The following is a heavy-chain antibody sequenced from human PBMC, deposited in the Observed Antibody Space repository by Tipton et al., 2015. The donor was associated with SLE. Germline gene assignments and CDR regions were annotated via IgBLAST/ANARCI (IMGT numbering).Heavy chain of an antibody. CDR1: GGSFSGYY. CDR2: IDHSGST. V-gene: IGHV4-34*01. J-gene: IGHJ4*02. CDR3: ARAAGTLDY. Sequence: TLSLTCAVYGGSFSGYYWSWIRQPPGKGLEWIGEIDHSGSTNYNPSLKSRVTISVDTSKNQFSLKLSSVTAADTAVYYCARAAGTLDYWGQGTLVTVSS. D-gene: IGHD6-13*01.